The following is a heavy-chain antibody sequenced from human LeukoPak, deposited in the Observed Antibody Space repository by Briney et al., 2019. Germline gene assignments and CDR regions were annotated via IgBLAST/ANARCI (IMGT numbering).Heavy chain of an antibody. D-gene: IGHD1-26*01. J-gene: IGHJ5*02. CDR2: IYYGGST. V-gene: IGHV4-59*05. CDR3: ASTRRSSVVGAINWFDP. Sequence: PSETLSLTCTVSGGSISSYYWSWIRQPPGKGLEWIGSIYYGGSTYYNPSLKSRVTISVDTSKNQFSLKLSSVTAADTAVYYCASTRRSSVVGAINWFDPWGQGTLVTVSS. CDR1: GGSISSYY.